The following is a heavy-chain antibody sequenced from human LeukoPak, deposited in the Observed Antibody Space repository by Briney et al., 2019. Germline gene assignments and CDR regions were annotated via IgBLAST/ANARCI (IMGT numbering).Heavy chain of an antibody. CDR2: IYTSGST. CDR3: ARELVYCSSTSCYSYYYYMDV. D-gene: IGHD2-2*01. V-gene: IGHV4-4*07. CDR1: GGSISSYY. J-gene: IGHJ6*03. Sequence: SETLSLTCTVSGGSISSYYWSWIRQPAGKGLEWIGRIYTSGSTNYNPSLKSRVTISVDTSKNQFSLKLSSVTAADTAVYYCARELVYCSSTSCYSYYYYMDVWGKGTTVTISS.